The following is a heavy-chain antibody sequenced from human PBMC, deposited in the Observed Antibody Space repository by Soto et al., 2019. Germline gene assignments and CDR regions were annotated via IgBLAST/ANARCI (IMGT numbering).Heavy chain of an antibody. CDR1: GGTFSTSG. Sequence: QVHLVQSGAEVQKPGSSVKVSCKASGGTFSTSGISWVRQAPGQGPQWVGRFVPLLGTPTYAQRFQGRVTIAAAESTSTAYMELSSLRSEDTAVYYCARECSSGWAGYWGQGTLVAVSS. CDR3: ARECSSGWAGY. J-gene: IGHJ4*02. V-gene: IGHV1-69*01. D-gene: IGHD6-19*01. CDR2: FVPLLGTP.